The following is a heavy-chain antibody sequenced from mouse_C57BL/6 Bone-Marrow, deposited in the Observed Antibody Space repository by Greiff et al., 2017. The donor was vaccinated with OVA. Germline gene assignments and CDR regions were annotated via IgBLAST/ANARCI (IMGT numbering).Heavy chain of an antibody. CDR1: GFTFSDYY. D-gene: IGHD1-1*01. Sequence: VESEGGLVQPGSSMKLSCTASGFTFSDYYMAWVRQVPEKGLEWVANINYDGSSTYYLDSLKSRFIISRDNAKNILYLQMSSLKSEDTATYYCARSPYYYGSSHWYFDVWGTGTTVTVSS. J-gene: IGHJ1*03. V-gene: IGHV5-16*01. CDR3: ARSPYYYGSSHWYFDV. CDR2: INYDGSST.